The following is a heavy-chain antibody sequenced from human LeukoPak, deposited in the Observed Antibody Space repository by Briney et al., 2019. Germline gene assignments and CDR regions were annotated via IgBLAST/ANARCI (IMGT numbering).Heavy chain of an antibody. D-gene: IGHD5-12*01. J-gene: IGHJ4*02. V-gene: IGHV3-30-3*01. CDR2: ISYDGSNK. CDR3: ARDHSGYDLDHFDY. Sequence: PGGSLRLSCAASGFTFSTYAMHWVRQAPGKGLEWVAVISYDGSNKYYADSVKGRFTISRDNSKNTLYLQMNSLRAEDTAVYYCARDHSGYDLDHFDYWGQGTLVTVSS. CDR1: GFTFSTYA.